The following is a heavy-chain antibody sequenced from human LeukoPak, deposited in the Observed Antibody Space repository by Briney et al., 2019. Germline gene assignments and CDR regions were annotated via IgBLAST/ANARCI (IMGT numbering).Heavy chain of an antibody. Sequence: SVKVSCKASGGTFSSYAISWVRQAPGQGLEWMGRIIPILGIANYAQKFQGRVTITADKSTSTAYMELSSVRSEDTAVYYCARDIPAAYYYYGMDVWGQGTTVTVSS. D-gene: IGHD2-2*01. CDR3: ARDIPAAYYYYGMDV. CDR2: IIPILGIA. CDR1: GGTFSSYA. V-gene: IGHV1-69*04. J-gene: IGHJ6*02.